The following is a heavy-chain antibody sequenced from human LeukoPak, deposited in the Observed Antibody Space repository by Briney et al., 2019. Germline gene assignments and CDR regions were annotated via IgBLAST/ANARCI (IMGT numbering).Heavy chain of an antibody. CDR1: GFTFNRSW. J-gene: IGHJ4*02. V-gene: IGHV3-7*01. D-gene: IGHD1-1*01. CDR3: AIWTSGNY. CDR2: LDPSGSQK. Sequence: GGSLRLSCAASGFTFNRSWMNWVRQAPGKGLEWVDNLDPSGSQKRYVDSVKGRFIISKDNPGASLYLDMYSLRAEDTAIYYCAIWTSGNYWGQGTLVTVSS.